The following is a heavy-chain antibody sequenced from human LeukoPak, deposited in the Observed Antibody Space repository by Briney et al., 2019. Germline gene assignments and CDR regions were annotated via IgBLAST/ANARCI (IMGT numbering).Heavy chain of an antibody. D-gene: IGHD3-10*01. CDR1: GYTFTSYD. Sequence: ASVKVSCKASGYTFTSYDINWVRQATGQGLEWMGWMNPNSGNTGYAQKFQGRVTMTRNTSISTAYMELSSLRSEDTAEYYCARETDGSGNFDYWGQGTLVTVSS. CDR2: MNPNSGNT. J-gene: IGHJ4*02. V-gene: IGHV1-8*01. CDR3: ARETDGSGNFDY.